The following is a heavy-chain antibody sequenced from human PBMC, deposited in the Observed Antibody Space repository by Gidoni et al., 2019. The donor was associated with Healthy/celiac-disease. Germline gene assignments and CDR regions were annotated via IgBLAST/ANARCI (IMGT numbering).Heavy chain of an antibody. CDR3: ARESIAARRYFDY. CDR1: GFTFSSYG. J-gene: IGHJ4*02. Sequence: QVQLVESGGGVVQPGRSLRLSCAASGFTFSSYGLHWVRQAPGKGLECVAVIWYDGSNKYYADSVKGRFTISRDNSKNTLYLQMNSLRAEDTAVYYCARESIAARRYFDYWGQGTLVTVSS. V-gene: IGHV3-33*01. CDR2: IWYDGSNK. D-gene: IGHD6-6*01.